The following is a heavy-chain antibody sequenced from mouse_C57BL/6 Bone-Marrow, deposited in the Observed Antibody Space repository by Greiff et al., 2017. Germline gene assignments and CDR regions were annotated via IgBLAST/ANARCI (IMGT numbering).Heavy chain of an antibody. V-gene: IGHV5-4*01. J-gene: IGHJ2*01. Sequence: EVNLVESGGGLVKPGGSLKLSCAASGFTFSSYAMSWVRQTPEKRLEWVATISDGGSYTYYPDNVKGRFTISRDNAKNNLYLQMSHLKSEDTAMYYCARDIGTVVADYWGQGTTLTVSS. CDR3: ARDIGTVVADY. CDR2: ISDGGSYT. D-gene: IGHD1-1*01. CDR1: GFTFSSYA.